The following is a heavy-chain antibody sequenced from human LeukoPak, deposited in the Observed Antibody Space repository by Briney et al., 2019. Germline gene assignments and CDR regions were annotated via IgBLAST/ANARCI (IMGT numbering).Heavy chain of an antibody. CDR3: ATDRSGWYDY. Sequence: GGSLRLSCVASGFTFSNAWMNWVRQAPGKGLEWVGRIKSKTDGGTTDYAAPVKGRITISRDDSTNTLHLQMNSLKTEDTAVYYCATDRSGWYDYWGQGTLVTVSS. V-gene: IGHV3-15*01. D-gene: IGHD6-19*01. CDR2: IKSKTDGGTT. CDR1: GFTFSNAW. J-gene: IGHJ4*02.